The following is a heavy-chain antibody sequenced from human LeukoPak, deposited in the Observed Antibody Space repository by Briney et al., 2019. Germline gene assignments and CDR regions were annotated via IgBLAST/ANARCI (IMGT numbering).Heavy chain of an antibody. J-gene: IGHJ4*02. V-gene: IGHV3-21*01. D-gene: IGHD2-15*01. CDR3: ARDSPGYCSGGSCYGLDY. Sequence: GGSLRLSCAASGCTFSSYSMNWVRQAAGKGLEGVSSISSSSSYIYYADSVKGRFTISRDNAKNSLYLQMNSLRAEDTAVYYCARDSPGYCSGGSCYGLDYWGQGTLVTVSS. CDR2: ISSSSSYI. CDR1: GCTFSSYS.